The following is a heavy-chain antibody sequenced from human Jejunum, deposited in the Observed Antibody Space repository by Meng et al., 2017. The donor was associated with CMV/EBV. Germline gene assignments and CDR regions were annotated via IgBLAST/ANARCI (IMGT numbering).Heavy chain of an antibody. CDR2: LLSGATT. J-gene: IGHJ4*02. CDR3: AREPGRGYSGYDRYFDY. Sequence: TVRCDYMTCVRQAPGRGLEWVSVLLSGATTYYGDSVKGRFTVSRDSSKNTLYLQMDSLRADDTAVYYCAREPGRGYSGYDRYFDYWGQGTLVTVSS. D-gene: IGHD5-12*01. V-gene: IGHV3-53*01. CDR1: TVRCDY.